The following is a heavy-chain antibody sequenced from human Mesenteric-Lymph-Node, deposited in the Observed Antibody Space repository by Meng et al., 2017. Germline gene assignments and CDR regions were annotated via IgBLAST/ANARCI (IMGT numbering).Heavy chain of an antibody. Sequence: GGSLRLSCAASGLTFSDYYMNWVRQAPGKGQEWVSSMSSTRTIYYADSVKGRFTISRDNAKNSLYLQMNSLRAEDTAVYYCARDQVRFLEWSTYGMDVWGQGTTVTVSS. CDR1: GLTFSDYY. CDR2: MSSTRTI. J-gene: IGHJ6*02. CDR3: ARDQVRFLEWSTYGMDV. V-gene: IGHV3-69-1*02. D-gene: IGHD3-3*01.